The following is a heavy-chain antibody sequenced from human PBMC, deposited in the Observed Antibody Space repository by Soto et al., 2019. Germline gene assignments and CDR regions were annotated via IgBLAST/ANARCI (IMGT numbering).Heavy chain of an antibody. CDR3: ARGGSSSSRIRTYYYGMDV. J-gene: IGHJ6*02. Sequence: QVQLVQSGAEVKKPGSSVKVSCKASGGTFSSYAISWVRQAPGQGLEWMGGIIPIFGTANYAQKFQGRVTITADESTSTAYMGLSSLRSEDTAVYYCARGGSSSSRIRTYYYGMDVWGQGTTVTVSS. CDR1: GGTFSSYA. CDR2: IIPIFGTA. V-gene: IGHV1-69*01. D-gene: IGHD6-13*01.